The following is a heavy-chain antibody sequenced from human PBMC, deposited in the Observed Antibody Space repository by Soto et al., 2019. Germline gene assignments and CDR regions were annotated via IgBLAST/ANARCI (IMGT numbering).Heavy chain of an antibody. Sequence: TLSLTHAFSGCSIRSGGYYWSWIRQHPGKGLEWIGYIYYSGSTYYNPSLKSRVTISVDTSKNQFSLKLSSVTAADTAVYYCARGVTIFGVAHMRGDWFDPWGQGTLVPVSS. CDR3: ARGVTIFGVAHMRGDWFDP. D-gene: IGHD3-3*01. J-gene: IGHJ5*02. V-gene: IGHV4-31*11. CDR1: GCSIRSGGYY. CDR2: IYYSGST.